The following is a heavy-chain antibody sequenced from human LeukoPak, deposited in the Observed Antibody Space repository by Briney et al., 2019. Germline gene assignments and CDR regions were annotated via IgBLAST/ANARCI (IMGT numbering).Heavy chain of an antibody. J-gene: IGHJ4*02. Sequence: ASVKVSCKASGYTFTSYAMHWVRQAPGQRLEWMGWINAGNGNTKYSQKFQGRVTMTEDTSTDTAYMELSSLRSEDTAVYYCATGYCSSTSCYFTPFDYWGQGTLVTVSS. CDR2: INAGNGNT. V-gene: IGHV1-3*01. CDR1: GYTFTSYA. D-gene: IGHD2-2*01. CDR3: ATGYCSSTSCYFTPFDY.